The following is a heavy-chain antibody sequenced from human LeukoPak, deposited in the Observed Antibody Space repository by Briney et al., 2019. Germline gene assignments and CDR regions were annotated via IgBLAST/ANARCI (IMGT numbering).Heavy chain of an antibody. CDR2: ISGSGGST. V-gene: IGHV3-23*01. Sequence: PGGSLRLSCAASGFTFSSYAMSWVRQAPGKGLEWVSAISGSGGSTYYADAVKGRFIISRDNSRNTLYLQMHSLGAEDTAVYYCANTIVRGVASMDVWGQGTTLTVSS. J-gene: IGHJ6*02. CDR3: ANTIVRGVASMDV. D-gene: IGHD3-10*01. CDR1: GFTFSSYA.